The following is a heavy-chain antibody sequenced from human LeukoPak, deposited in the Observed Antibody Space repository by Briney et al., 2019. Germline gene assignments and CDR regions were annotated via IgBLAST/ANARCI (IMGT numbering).Heavy chain of an antibody. Sequence: SVKVSCKASGGTFSSCAISWVRQAPGQGLEWMGRIIPILGIANYAQKFQGRVTITADKSTSTAYMELSSLRSEDTAVYYCARAIAVAGDRWFDPWGQGTLVTVSS. CDR1: GGTFSSCA. V-gene: IGHV1-69*04. D-gene: IGHD6-19*01. CDR2: IIPILGIA. CDR3: ARAIAVAGDRWFDP. J-gene: IGHJ5*02.